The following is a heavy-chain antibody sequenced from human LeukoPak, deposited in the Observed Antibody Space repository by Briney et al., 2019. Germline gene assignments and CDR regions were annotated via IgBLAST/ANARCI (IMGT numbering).Heavy chain of an antibody. J-gene: IGHJ4*02. CDR2: IYPRDGST. CDR1: GYSFTSNY. V-gene: IGHV1-46*01. CDR3: ARDQEAFDY. Sequence: ASVKVSCKASGYSFTSNYIHWVRQAPGQGLEWMGMIYPRDGSTSYAQKFQGPVTVTRDTSTSTVHMELSGLRSEDTAVYYCARDQEAFDYWGQGTLVTVSS.